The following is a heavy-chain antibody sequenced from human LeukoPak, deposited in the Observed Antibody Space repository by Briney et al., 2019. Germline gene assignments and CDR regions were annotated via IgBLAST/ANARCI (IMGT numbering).Heavy chain of an antibody. CDR2: ISSSSSTI. V-gene: IGHV3-48*02. D-gene: IGHD2-8*01. CDR3: AREGGLVYCTNGVCYTSYYYYGMDV. CDR1: GFTFSSYS. Sequence: PGGSLGLSCAASGFTFSSYSMNWVRQAPGKGLEWVSYISSSSSTIYYADSVKGRFTISRDNAKNSLYLQMNSLRDEDTAVYYCAREGGLVYCTNGVCYTSYYYYGMDVWGQGTTVTVSS. J-gene: IGHJ6*02.